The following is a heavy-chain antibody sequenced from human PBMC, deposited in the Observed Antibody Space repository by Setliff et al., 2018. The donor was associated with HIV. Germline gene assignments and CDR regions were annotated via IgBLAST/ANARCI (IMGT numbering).Heavy chain of an antibody. Sequence: SETLSLTCAVFGGSISGNHWWRWVRQPPGKGLEWIGDISHSGSTNYNPSLKSRVTMSVDKSKNEFSLKLSSVTAADTAVYYCARLRVAIFGVMMTDDAFDIWGQGTMVTVSS. J-gene: IGHJ3*02. CDR3: ARLRVAIFGVMMTDDAFDI. CDR1: GGSISGNHW. V-gene: IGHV4-4*02. D-gene: IGHD3-3*01. CDR2: ISHSGST.